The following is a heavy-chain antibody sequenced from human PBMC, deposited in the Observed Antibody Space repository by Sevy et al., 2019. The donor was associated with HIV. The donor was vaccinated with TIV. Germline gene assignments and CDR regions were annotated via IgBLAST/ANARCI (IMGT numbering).Heavy chain of an antibody. CDR3: AKDRVTVFGVVVTFDS. CDR2: ISGSGYAT. D-gene: IGHD3-3*01. Sequence: GESLKISCAASGFTFDSYAMHWVRQVAGKGLEWVSTISGSGYATYYADSVKARFIISRDTSRNTLYLQMNSLRVEDSAVYFCAKDRVTVFGVVVTFDSWGQGTLVTVSS. J-gene: IGHJ4*02. CDR1: GFTFDSYA. V-gene: IGHV3-23*01.